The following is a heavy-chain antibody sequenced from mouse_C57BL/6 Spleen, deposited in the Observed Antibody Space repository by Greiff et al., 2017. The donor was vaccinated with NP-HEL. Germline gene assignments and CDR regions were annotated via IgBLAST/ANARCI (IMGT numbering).Heavy chain of an antibody. CDR1: GFTFSSYA. CDR2: ISDGGSYT. J-gene: IGHJ3*01. Sequence: EVKLQESGGGLVKPGGSLKLSCAASGFTFSSYAMSWVRQTPEKRLEWVATISDGGSYTYYPDNVKGRFTISRDNAKNNLYLQMSHLKSEDTAMYYCARDRGDYYSNSFAYWGQGTLVTVSA. CDR3: ARDRGDYYSNSFAY. V-gene: IGHV5-4*01. D-gene: IGHD2-5*01.